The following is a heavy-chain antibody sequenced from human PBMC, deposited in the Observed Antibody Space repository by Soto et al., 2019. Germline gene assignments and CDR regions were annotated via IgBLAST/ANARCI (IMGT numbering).Heavy chain of an antibody. D-gene: IGHD3-3*01. CDR3: ARGVITIFGVAEDAFDI. Sequence: GGSLRLSCAASGFTFSSYDMHWVRQATGKGLEWVSAIGTAGDTYYPGSVRGRFTISRENAKNSLYLQMNSLRAEDTAVYYCARGVITIFGVAEDAFDIWGQGTMVTVSS. V-gene: IGHV3-13*01. CDR2: IGTAGDT. CDR1: GFTFSSYD. J-gene: IGHJ3*02.